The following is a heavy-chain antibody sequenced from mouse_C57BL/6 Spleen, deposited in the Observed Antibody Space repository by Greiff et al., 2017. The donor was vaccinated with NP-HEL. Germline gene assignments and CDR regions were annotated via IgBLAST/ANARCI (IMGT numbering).Heavy chain of an antibody. CDR3: ARDGNSTPYYYAMDY. CDR2: IYPGSGST. V-gene: IGHV1-55*01. CDR1: GYTFTSYW. D-gene: IGHD2-1*01. J-gene: IGHJ4*01. Sequence: VQLQQPGAELVKPGASVKMSCKASGYTFTSYWITWVKQRPGQGLEWIGDIYPGSGSTNYNEKFKSKATLTVDTSSSTAYMQLSSLTSEDSAVYYCARDGNSTPYYYAMDYWGQGTSVTVSS.